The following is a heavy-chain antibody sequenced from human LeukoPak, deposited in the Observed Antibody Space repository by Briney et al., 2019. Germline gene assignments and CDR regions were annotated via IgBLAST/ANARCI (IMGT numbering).Heavy chain of an antibody. CDR1: GYTFSSHD. V-gene: IGHV1-69*13. J-gene: IGHJ4*02. CDR3: AADYDSSGYYQPTDY. D-gene: IGHD3-22*01. CDR2: IIPIFGTA. Sequence: SVKVSCKASGYTFSSHDIYWVRQAPGQGLEWMGGIIPIFGTANYAQKFQGRVTITADESTSTAYMELSSLRSEDTAVYYCAADYDSSGYYQPTDYWGQGTLVTVSS.